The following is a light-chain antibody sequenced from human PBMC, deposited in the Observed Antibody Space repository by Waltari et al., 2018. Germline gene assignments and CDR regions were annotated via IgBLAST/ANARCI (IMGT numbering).Light chain of an antibody. Sequence: ELVFTHSPDTLPLSPGERATLSGRASPIISSSYLAWSQQKPGQAPRLRIYGSSSRATDIPDRCHGGASGTDFTLTSSRREPEDFAVYFCHQYIFLPWRFGQGP. J-gene: IGKJ1*01. CDR3: HQYIFLPWR. V-gene: IGKV3-20*01. CDR1: PIISSSY. CDR2: GSS.